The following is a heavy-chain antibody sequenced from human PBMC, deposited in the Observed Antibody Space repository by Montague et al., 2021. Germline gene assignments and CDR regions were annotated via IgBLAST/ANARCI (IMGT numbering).Heavy chain of an antibody. CDR3: AKDSVSSWAAPYYYYMDV. J-gene: IGHJ6*03. D-gene: IGHD6-13*01. CDR1: GFTFSLYA. Sequence: SLRLSCAASGFTFSLYAMSWVRQAPGKGLEWASRINRFGTNTYYADSVKGRFTISRDNSKNTLDLQMNSLRAEDTAVYYCAKDSVSSWAAPYYYYMDVWGQGTPVTVSS. CDR2: INRFGTNT. V-gene: IGHV3-23*01.